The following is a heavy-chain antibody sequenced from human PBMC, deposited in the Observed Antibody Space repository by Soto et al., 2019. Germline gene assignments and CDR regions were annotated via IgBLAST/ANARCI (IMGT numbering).Heavy chain of an antibody. CDR1: GGTFSSYD. D-gene: IGHD4-17*01. CDR2: MNPNSGNT. V-gene: IGHV1-8*02. J-gene: IGHJ6*02. Sequence: ASVKVSCKASGGTFSSYDINWVRQATGQGLEWMGWMNPNSGNTGYAQKFQGRVTMTRNTSISTAYMELSSLRSEDTAVYYCARARLRRGYYYGMDVWGQGTTVTVSS. CDR3: ARARLRRGYYYGMDV.